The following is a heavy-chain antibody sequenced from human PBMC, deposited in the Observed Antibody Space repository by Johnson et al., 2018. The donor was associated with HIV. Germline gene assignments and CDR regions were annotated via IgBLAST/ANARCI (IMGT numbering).Heavy chain of an antibody. CDR2: ISGSGGST. D-gene: IGHD1-26*01. CDR1: GFTFSSYA. V-gene: IGHV3-23*04. CDR3: AGELYAILGAFDI. Sequence: VYLVESGGGLVQPGGSLRLSCAASGFTFSSYAMSWVRQAPGKGLEWVSAISGSGGSTYYADSVKGRFTISRDNSKNTLYLQMNSLIAEDTAVYYCAGELYAILGAFDIWGQGTMVIVSS. J-gene: IGHJ3*02.